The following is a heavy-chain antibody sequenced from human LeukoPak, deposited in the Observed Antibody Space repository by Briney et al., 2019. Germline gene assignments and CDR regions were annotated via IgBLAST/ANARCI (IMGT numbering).Heavy chain of an antibody. D-gene: IGHD5-12*01. CDR3: ARRYSGYGNAFDI. CDR2: IYSSGST. CDR1: GGSISSYC. V-gene: IGHV4-59*08. Sequence: KPSETLSLTCTVSGGSISSYCWSWIRQPPGKGLEWIGYIYSSGSTNYSPSLKSRFTISVDTSKNQFSLKLYSVTAADTAVYYCARRYSGYGNAFDIWGQGTMVTVSS. J-gene: IGHJ3*02.